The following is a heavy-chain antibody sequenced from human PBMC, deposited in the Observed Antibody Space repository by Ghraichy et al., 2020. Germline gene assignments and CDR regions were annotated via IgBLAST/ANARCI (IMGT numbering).Heavy chain of an antibody. CDR1: GFTFSSYG. Sequence: GGSLRLSCAASGFTFSSYGMHWVRQAPGKGLEWVAVICDDGSNRYYADSVKGRFTISRDNSKNSLYLQMNSLRAEDTAVYYCARAGRATQIYYYYGMDVWGQGTTVTVS. D-gene: IGHD2-15*01. CDR3: ARAGRATQIYYYYGMDV. CDR2: ICDDGSNR. V-gene: IGHV3-33*01. J-gene: IGHJ6*02.